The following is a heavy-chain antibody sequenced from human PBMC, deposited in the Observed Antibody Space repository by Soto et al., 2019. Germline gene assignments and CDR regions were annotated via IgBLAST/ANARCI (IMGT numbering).Heavy chain of an antibody. D-gene: IGHD3-22*01. V-gene: IGHV3-30*18. CDR2: ISYDGSNK. CDR3: AKWHNSGYGYFGY. CDR1: GFTFSSYG. Sequence: QVQLVESGGGVVQPGRSLRLSCAASGFTFSSYGMRWVRQAPGTGMEWVAVISYDGSNKYYADSVKGRFTISRDNSKNTLSLSMNSLRAEDSAVYYCAKWHNSGYGYFGYCGQGTLVTVAS. J-gene: IGHJ4*02.